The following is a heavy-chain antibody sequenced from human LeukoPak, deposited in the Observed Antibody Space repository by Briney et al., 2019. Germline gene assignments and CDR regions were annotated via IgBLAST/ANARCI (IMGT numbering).Heavy chain of an antibody. CDR3: ARVLKKYCSGDDCYRPRGYYYYMEV. Sequence: ASVKVSCKASGYPFNNYDINWVRQATGQGLEWMGWMNPHSGKTGYAQNFQGRVTMTRDTSISTAYMELSSLRSEDTAVYYCARVLKKYCSGDDCYRPRGYYYYMEVWGKGTTVTVSS. D-gene: IGHD2-15*01. V-gene: IGHV1-8*01. CDR2: MNPHSGKT. J-gene: IGHJ6*03. CDR1: GYPFNNYD.